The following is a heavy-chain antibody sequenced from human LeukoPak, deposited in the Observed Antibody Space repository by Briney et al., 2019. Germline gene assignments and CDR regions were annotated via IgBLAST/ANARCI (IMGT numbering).Heavy chain of an antibody. D-gene: IGHD2-15*01. CDR1: RFTFSTYA. V-gene: IGHV3-23*01. J-gene: IGHJ2*01. Sequence: GESLRLSCAASRFTFSTYAMNWVRQAPGKGLECVSTIGGSSGATYYADSVKGRFIVSRDNSKNILYLQINSLRADDTAVYYCAKRGEGCSGVSCLYWYFDIWGRGTLVTVSS. CDR2: IGGSSGAT. CDR3: AKRGEGCSGVSCLYWYFDI.